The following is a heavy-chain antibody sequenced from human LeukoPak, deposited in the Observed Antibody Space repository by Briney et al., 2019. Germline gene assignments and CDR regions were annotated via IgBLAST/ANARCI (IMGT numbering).Heavy chain of an antibody. J-gene: IGHJ4*02. V-gene: IGHV3-7*03. D-gene: IGHD3-3*01. CDR2: INSDGSEG. CDR3: TRDFDFSSAI. CDR1: GFTFSGFW. Sequence: PGGSLRLSCAVSGFTFSGFWMSWSRQAPGKGLEWVASINSDGSEGYYADVVKGRFTISRDNAKNSLYLQINSLRAEDTAVYYCTRDFDFSSAIWGQGTLVTVSS.